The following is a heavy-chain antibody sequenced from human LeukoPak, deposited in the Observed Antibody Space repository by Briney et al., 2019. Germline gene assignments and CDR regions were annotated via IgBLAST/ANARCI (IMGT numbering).Heavy chain of an antibody. Sequence: GGSLRLSCAASGFTFSSYNMNWVRQAPGKGLEWVAYISYSSDFSYYIDSVKGRFIISRDNAKNSLFLEMNNLRVEDTAVYYCAGPSGYYALDVFDVWGQGIVVAVSS. J-gene: IGHJ3*01. D-gene: IGHD5-12*01. CDR2: ISYSSDFS. CDR1: GFTFSSYN. CDR3: AGPSGYYALDVFDV. V-gene: IGHV3-21*01.